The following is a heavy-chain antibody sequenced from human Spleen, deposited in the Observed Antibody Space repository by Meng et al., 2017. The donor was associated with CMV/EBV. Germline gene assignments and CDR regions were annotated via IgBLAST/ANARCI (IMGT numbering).Heavy chain of an antibody. V-gene: IGHV3-30-3*01. D-gene: IGHD2-15*01. J-gene: IGHJ6*02. CDR1: FSFTTYA. Sequence: FSFTTYAMHGVRQAPGKGLEGVAVISYEGDTKYYADSAKGRFTISRDISKNTHYLQMNSLGTKDTAVYYCARGGLGSLFYYYPLDVWGQGTTVTVSS. CDR3: ARGGLGSLFYYYPLDV. CDR2: ISYEGDTK.